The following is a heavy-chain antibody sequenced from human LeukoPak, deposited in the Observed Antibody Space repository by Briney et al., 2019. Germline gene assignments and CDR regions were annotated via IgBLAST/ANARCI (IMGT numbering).Heavy chain of an antibody. V-gene: IGHV3-23*01. CDR3: AKDQKSIAATGYDY. J-gene: IGHJ4*02. D-gene: IGHD6-13*01. CDR1: GFTFGNYA. CDR2: ISGSGGST. Sequence: GGSLRLSCAASGFTFGNYAMSWVRQGPGKGLEWVSTISGSGGSTYYADSVKGRFTISRDNSKNTLFLQMNSLRADDTAVYFCAKDQKSIAATGYDYWGQGTLVTASS.